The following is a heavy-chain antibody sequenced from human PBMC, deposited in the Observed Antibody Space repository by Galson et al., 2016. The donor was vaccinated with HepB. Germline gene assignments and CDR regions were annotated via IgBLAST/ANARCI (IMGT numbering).Heavy chain of an antibody. CDR3: ASRRYSSGLPFGLDV. J-gene: IGHJ6*02. D-gene: IGHD6-19*01. V-gene: IGHV4-39*01. CDR2: VSYSAAT. CDR1: GGSISSSSYF. Sequence: ETLSLTCTVSGGSISSSSYFWTWIRRPPGKGLEWIGSVSYSAATYYNPSLESRITISVDTAKNQFSVTLSSVPAADPAMYYCASRRYSSGLPFGLDVWGQGTTVTVSS.